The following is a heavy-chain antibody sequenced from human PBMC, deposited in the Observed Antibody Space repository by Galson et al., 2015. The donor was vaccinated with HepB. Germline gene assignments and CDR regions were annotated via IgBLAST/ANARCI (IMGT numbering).Heavy chain of an antibody. CDR1: GGSISSYY. CDR2: IYYSGST. J-gene: IGHJ4*02. V-gene: IGHV4-59*08. CDR3: ATTLVGAGGVSHFDY. Sequence: LTCTVSGGSISSYYWSWIRQPPGKGLEWIGYIYYSGSTNYNPSLKSRVTISVDTSKNQFSLKLSSVTAADTAVYYCATTLVGAGGVSHFDYWGQGTLVTVSS. D-gene: IGHD1-26*01.